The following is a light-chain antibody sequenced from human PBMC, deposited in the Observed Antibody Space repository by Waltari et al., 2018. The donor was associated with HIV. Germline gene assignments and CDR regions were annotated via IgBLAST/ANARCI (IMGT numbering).Light chain of an antibody. CDR1: RSNFGPGSD. CDR3: QSYDSSLNGHVV. V-gene: IGLV1-40*01. Sequence: QSVLTQAPSVSGAPGQRVTISCTWSRSNFGPGSDVHWYQQLPGTAPKLLIYANNQRPSGVPARFSGSKSATAASLVITGLQAEDEADYYCQSYDSSLNGHVVFGGGTKVTVL. CDR2: ANN. J-gene: IGLJ2*01.